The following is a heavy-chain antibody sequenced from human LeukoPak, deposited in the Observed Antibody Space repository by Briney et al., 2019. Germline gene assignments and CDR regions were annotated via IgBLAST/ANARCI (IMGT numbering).Heavy chain of an antibody. J-gene: IGHJ5*02. D-gene: IGHD3-3*01. CDR1: GFTFNSYW. CDR2: IDEDGKTI. CDR3: VSDLCGGDDQ. V-gene: IGHV3-74*01. Sequence: GGSPRLSCAASGFTFNSYWMHWVCQAPGKGLVWVSRIDEDGKTIDYADSVKGRFTISRDNAKDTLYLRMSSLRDEDTAVYYCVSDLCGGDDQWGRGTLVTVSS.